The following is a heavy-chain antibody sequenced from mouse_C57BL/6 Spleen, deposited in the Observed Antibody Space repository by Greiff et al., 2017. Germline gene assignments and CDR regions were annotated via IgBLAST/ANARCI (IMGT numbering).Heavy chain of an antibody. D-gene: IGHD1-1*01. Sequence: QVQLQQSGAELVKPGASMKISCKASGYAFSSYWMNWVKQRPGKGLEWIGQIYPGDGDTNYNGKFKGKATLTADKSSSTAYMQLSSLTSEDSAVYFCARSGYYGSSPYAMDYWGQGTSVTVSS. V-gene: IGHV1-80*01. CDR1: GYAFSSYW. CDR3: ARSGYYGSSPYAMDY. CDR2: IYPGDGDT. J-gene: IGHJ4*01.